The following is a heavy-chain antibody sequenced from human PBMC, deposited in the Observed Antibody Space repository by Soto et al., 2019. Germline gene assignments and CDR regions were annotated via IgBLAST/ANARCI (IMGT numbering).Heavy chain of an antibody. J-gene: IGHJ4*02. V-gene: IGHV1-69*08. CDR1: ADTFTGYT. CDR3: ARSRGSYYTNFDS. D-gene: IGHD3-10*01. Sequence: SVKVTCKASADTFTGYTVTWVRQAPGQGLEWVGRVIPILGASNFAQIFQGRVTISADKSADTAYMVLTGLTSEDTAVYYCARSRGSYYTNFDSWGQGTLVPVSS. CDR2: VIPILGAS.